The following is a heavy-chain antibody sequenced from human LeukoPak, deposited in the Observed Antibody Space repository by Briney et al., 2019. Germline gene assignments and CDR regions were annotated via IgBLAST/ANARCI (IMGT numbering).Heavy chain of an antibody. CDR2: ISSSGSTI. CDR3: ARGNRRLPPGYFDY. CDR1: GFTFSSYE. J-gene: IGHJ4*02. V-gene: IGHV3-48*03. Sequence: GGSLRLSCAASGFTFSSYEMNWVRQAPGKGLEWVSYISSSGSTIYYADSVKGRFTISRDNAKNSLYLQMNSLRAEDTAVYYCARGNRRLPPGYFDYWGQGTLVTVSS.